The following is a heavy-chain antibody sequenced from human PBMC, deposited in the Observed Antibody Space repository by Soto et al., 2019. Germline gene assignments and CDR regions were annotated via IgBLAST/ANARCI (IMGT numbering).Heavy chain of an antibody. Sequence: GSVKVYCKASGYTFTSYAMHLVRKAPGQRLEWMGWINAGNGNTKYSQKFQGRVTITRDTSASTAYMELSSLRSEDTAVYYCARAPLAAGDYDFDYWGQGTMVTVSS. V-gene: IGHV1-3*01. D-gene: IGHD4-17*01. CDR3: ARAPLAAGDYDFDY. CDR2: INAGNGNT. J-gene: IGHJ4*02. CDR1: GYTFTSYA.